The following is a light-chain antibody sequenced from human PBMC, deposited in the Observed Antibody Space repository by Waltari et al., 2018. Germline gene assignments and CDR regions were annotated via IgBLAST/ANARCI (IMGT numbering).Light chain of an antibody. CDR1: DSYIVHHS. J-gene: IGLJ3*02. V-gene: IGLV1-51*02. CDR3: GTWDNSLSVGV. CDR2: ENH. Sequence: QSVLTQPPSVSAAPGQKVTISCSGSDSYIVHHSVSWYQQLPGTAPKILIYENHKRHAGIPDRFSGSKSGASATLDITGIQIGDEADYYCGTWDNSLSVGVFGGGTKLTVL.